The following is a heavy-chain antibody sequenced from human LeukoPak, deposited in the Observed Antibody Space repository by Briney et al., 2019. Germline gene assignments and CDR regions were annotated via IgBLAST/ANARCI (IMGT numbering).Heavy chain of an antibody. CDR3: ARAVTLGNLYYFDY. CDR2: IIPIFGIA. J-gene: IGHJ4*02. D-gene: IGHD3-16*01. CDR1: GGTFISYA. Sequence: SVKVSCKASGGTFISYAISWVRQAPGQGLEWMGGIIPIFGIANYAQKFQGRVTITADKSTSTAYMELSSLRSEDTAVYYCARAVTLGNLYYFDYWGQGTLVTVSS. V-gene: IGHV1-69*10.